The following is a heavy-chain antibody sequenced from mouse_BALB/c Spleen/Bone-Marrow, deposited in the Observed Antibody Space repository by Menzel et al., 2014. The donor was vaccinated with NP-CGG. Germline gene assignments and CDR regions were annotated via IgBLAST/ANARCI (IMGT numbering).Heavy chain of an antibody. CDR3: ARLDGSKGFDY. D-gene: IGHD1-1*01. J-gene: IGHJ2*01. Sequence: VQLQQSGPDLVKPSQSLSLTCTVTGYSIXSGYSWHWIRQFPGNKLEWMAYIHNSGVTNFNPSLKSRISISRDTSKNQFFLQLNSVTTEDTATYYCARLDGSKGFDYWGQGTTLTVSS. CDR2: IHNSGVT. CDR1: GYSIXSGYS. V-gene: IGHV3-1*02.